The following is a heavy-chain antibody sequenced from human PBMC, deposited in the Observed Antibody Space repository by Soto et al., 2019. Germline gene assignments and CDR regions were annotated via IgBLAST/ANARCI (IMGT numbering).Heavy chain of an antibody. CDR1: GFAFSTYA. V-gene: IGHV3-23*01. Sequence: EVQMLESGGGLVQAGGSLRLSCATSGFAFSTYAMSWFRQAPGKGLEWVSSISRTGGSTFYADSVRGRFTISRDNSKNTLYLHLNSLRAEDTAVYYCAKRPGSSNSWGQGTLVTVSS. J-gene: IGHJ4*02. CDR3: AKRPGSSNS. CDR2: ISRTGGST.